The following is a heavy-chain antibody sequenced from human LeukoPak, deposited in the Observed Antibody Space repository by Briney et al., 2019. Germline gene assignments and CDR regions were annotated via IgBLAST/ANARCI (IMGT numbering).Heavy chain of an antibody. CDR2: ISGSGGST. J-gene: IGHJ4*02. D-gene: IGHD2-15*01. Sequence: QPGGSLRLSCAASGFTFSSYAMSWVRQAPGKGLEWVSAISGSGGSTYYADSVKGRFTISRDNSKNTLYLQMNSLRAEDTAVYYCAKSLGYCSGGSCPGVFDYWGQGTLVTVSS. CDR1: GFTFSSYA. CDR3: AKSLGYCSGGSCPGVFDY. V-gene: IGHV3-23*01.